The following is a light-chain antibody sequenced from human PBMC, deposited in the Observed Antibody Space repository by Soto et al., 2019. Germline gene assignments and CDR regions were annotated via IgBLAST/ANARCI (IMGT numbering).Light chain of an antibody. CDR3: MQPLEAPWT. J-gene: IGKJ1*01. Sequence: EIEMTQSPPSLSVTPGEPASISCRSSQSLLHSNGFQYLDWYLQKPGQSPQLLIYLGFNRASGVPDRFSGSGSGTDFTLKISRVEAEDVGIYFCMQPLEAPWTFGQGTKVEIK. CDR1: QSLLHSNGFQY. V-gene: IGKV2-28*01. CDR2: LGF.